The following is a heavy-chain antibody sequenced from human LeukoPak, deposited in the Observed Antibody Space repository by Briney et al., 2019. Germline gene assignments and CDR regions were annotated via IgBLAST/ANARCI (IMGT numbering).Heavy chain of an antibody. V-gene: IGHV4-31*03. Sequence: SETLSLTCTVSGGSISSGGYYWSWIRQHPGKGLEWIGYIYYSGSAYYNPSLKSRVTISVDTSKNQFSLKLSSVTAADTAMYYCARDILGYLDYWGQGTLVTVSS. D-gene: IGHD1-26*01. CDR1: GGSISSGGYY. J-gene: IGHJ4*02. CDR3: ARDILGYLDY. CDR2: IYYSGSA.